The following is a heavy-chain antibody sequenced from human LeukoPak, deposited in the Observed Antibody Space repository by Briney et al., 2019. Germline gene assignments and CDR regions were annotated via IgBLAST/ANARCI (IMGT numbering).Heavy chain of an antibody. Sequence: GGSLTLSCAVSGFSVSSFGMSWVRQAPGKGLEWISAISVDGEIAYYADSVKGRFTISRDNSKNTLYLQMNSLRAEDTAVYYCAKSSSGYYDYFDYWGQGTLVTVSS. V-gene: IGHV3-23*01. CDR2: ISVDGEIA. CDR3: AKSSSGYYDYFDY. J-gene: IGHJ4*02. CDR1: GFSVSSFG. D-gene: IGHD3-22*01.